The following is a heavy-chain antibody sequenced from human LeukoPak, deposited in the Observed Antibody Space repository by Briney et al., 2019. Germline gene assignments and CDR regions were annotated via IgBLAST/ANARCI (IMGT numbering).Heavy chain of an antibody. J-gene: IGHJ5*02. CDR3: ARDLYGELGWFDP. Sequence: SVKVSCKTSGGTFTSYAITWVRQAPGQGLEWMGKIIPISGTTNYAQKFQGRVTFTADESMSTAYMELSSLRSEDTALYYCARDLYGELGWFDPWGQGTLVTVSS. D-gene: IGHD1-26*01. CDR2: IIPISGTT. V-gene: IGHV1-69*15. CDR1: GGTFTSYA.